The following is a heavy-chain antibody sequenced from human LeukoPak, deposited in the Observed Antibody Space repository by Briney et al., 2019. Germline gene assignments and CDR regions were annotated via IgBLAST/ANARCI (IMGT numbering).Heavy chain of an antibody. Sequence: GGSLRLSCAASGFTFSDYYMSWIRQAPGKGLEWVSSISSSSSYIYYADSVKGRFTISRDNAKNSLYLQMNSLRAEDTAVYYCARSGGYSYGPRSFDYWGQGTLVTVSS. CDR1: GFTFSDYY. CDR3: ARSGGYSYGPRSFDY. V-gene: IGHV3-11*06. J-gene: IGHJ4*02. D-gene: IGHD5-18*01. CDR2: ISSSSSYI.